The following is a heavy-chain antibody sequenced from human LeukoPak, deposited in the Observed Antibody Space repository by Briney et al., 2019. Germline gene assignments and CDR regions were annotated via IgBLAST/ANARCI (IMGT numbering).Heavy chain of an antibody. Sequence: GESLKISCKGSGYSFTNYWIGWVRQMPGEGPEWMGITYPGDSDTRYSPSFQGQVTTSADKSISTAYLQWSSLKASDTAMYYCARHLRLWQNWFDPWGQGTLVTVSS. D-gene: IGHD5-18*01. V-gene: IGHV5-51*01. CDR3: ARHLRLWQNWFDP. CDR1: GYSFTNYW. J-gene: IGHJ5*02. CDR2: TYPGDSDT.